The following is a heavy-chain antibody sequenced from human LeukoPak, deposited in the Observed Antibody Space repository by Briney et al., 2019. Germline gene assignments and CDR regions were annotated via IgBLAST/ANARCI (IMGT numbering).Heavy chain of an antibody. CDR3: VKGRYTGSSFFDY. V-gene: IGHV3-30*18. Sequence: GGSLRFSCAASGFTFNNFGMHWVRQAPGKGLEWVALISYDGSKKYYSESVEGRFTISRDNSKNTLSLQMNSLRPEDTAVYHCVKGRYTGSSFFDYWGQGTLVTVSS. J-gene: IGHJ4*02. CDR1: GFTFNNFG. D-gene: IGHD3-10*01. CDR2: ISYDGSKK.